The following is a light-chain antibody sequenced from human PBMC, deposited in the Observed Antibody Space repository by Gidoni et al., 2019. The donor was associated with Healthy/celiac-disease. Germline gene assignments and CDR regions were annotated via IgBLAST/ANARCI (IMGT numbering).Light chain of an antibody. CDR3: QSYDSSLSGPVV. CDR1: SSNIGAGYD. Sequence: QSVLPQPPSVSGAPGQRVTISCTGSSSNIGAGYDVHWYQQLPGTATKLLIYGNSNRPSGVPDRFSGSKSGTSASLAITGLQAEDEADYYCQSYDSSLSGPVVFGGGTKLTVL. CDR2: GNS. V-gene: IGLV1-40*01. J-gene: IGLJ2*01.